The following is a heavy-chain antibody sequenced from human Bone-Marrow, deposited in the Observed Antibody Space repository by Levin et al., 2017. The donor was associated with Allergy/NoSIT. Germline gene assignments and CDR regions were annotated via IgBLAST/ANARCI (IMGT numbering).Heavy chain of an antibody. J-gene: IGHJ4*02. CDR3: ARDLGDPDVGSFDY. Sequence: GESLKISCAASGFTFSSYSMNWVRQAPGKGLEWVSSISSSSSYIYYADSVKGRFTISRDNAKNSLYLQMNSLRAEDTAVYYCARDLGDPDVGSFDYWGQGTLVTVSS. CDR1: GFTFSSYS. CDR2: ISSSSSYI. D-gene: IGHD3-16*01. V-gene: IGHV3-21*01.